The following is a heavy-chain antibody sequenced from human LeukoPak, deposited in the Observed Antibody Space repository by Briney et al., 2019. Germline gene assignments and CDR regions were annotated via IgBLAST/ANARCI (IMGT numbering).Heavy chain of an antibody. CDR1: GFTFNSYS. D-gene: IGHD3-22*01. CDR2: ISSSSSYI. Sequence: GGSLRLSCAASGFTFNSYSMNWVRQVPGKGLEWVSSISSSSSYIYYADSVKGRFTISRDNAKNSLYLQMNSLRAEDTAVYYCASDLYYYDSSGYNDYWGQGTLVTVSS. J-gene: IGHJ4*02. CDR3: ASDLYYYDSSGYNDY. V-gene: IGHV3-21*01.